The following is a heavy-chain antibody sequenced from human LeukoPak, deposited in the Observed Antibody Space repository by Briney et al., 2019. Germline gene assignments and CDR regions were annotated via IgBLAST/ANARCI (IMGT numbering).Heavy chain of an antibody. J-gene: IGHJ3*02. Sequence: LSLTCTVSGVSISSSYSYWGWIRQAPGKGLEWVSYISNSDSITKYADSVKGRITISRDNAKNSVYLQMNSLRVEDTAVYYCAREHMGVSAFDIWGQGTMVTVSS. CDR2: ISNSDSIT. CDR3: AREHMGVSAFDI. V-gene: IGHV3-11*01. CDR1: GVSISSSYSY. D-gene: IGHD1-26*01.